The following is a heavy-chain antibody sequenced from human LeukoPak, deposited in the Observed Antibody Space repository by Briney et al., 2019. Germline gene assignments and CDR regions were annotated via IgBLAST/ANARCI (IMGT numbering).Heavy chain of an antibody. D-gene: IGHD2-15*01. CDR3: ASEGYCSGGSCYQDYYYYGMDV. CDR2: INHSGST. Sequence: SETLSLTCAVYGGSFGGYYWSWIRQPPGKGLEWIGEINHSGSTNYNPSLKSRVTISVDTSKNQFSLKLSSVTAADTAVYYCASEGYCSGGSCYQDYYYYGMDVWGQGTTVTVSS. V-gene: IGHV4-34*01. CDR1: GGSFGGYY. J-gene: IGHJ6*02.